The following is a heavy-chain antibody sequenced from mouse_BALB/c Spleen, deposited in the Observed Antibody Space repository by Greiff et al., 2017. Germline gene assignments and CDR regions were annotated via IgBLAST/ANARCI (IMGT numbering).Heavy chain of an antibody. CDR1: GFSLTSYG. J-gene: IGHJ4*01. Sequence: QVQLKESGPGLVAPSQSLSITCTVSGFSLTSYGVHWVRQPPGKCLEWLGVIWAGGSTNYNSALMSRLSISKDNSKSQVFLKMNSLQTDDTAMYYCARYYDYDLYAMDYWGQGTSVTVSS. CDR2: IWAGGST. D-gene: IGHD2-4*01. CDR3: ARYYDYDLYAMDY. V-gene: IGHV2-9*02.